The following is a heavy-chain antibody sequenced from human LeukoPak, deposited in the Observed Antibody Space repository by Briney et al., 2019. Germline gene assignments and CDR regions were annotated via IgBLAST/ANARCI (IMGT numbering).Heavy chain of an antibody. J-gene: IGHJ6*02. CDR1: GFTFSSYA. V-gene: IGHV3-11*01. CDR3: ARVPQRIVVVPAAHMPPYYYGMDV. Sequence: PGGSLRLSCAASGFTFSSYAMSWIRQAPGKGLEWVSYISSSGSTIYYADSVKGRFTISRDNAKNSLYLQMNSLRAEDTAVYYCARVPQRIVVVPAAHMPPYYYGMDVWGQGTTVTVSS. CDR2: ISSSGSTI. D-gene: IGHD2-2*01.